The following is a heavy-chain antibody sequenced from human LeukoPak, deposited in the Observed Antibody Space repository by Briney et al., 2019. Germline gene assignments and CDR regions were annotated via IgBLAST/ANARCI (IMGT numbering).Heavy chain of an antibody. CDR3: AKVKLDTAMVFDY. Sequence: GRSLRLSCAASGFTFSSYDMSWVRQAPGKGLEWVSAISGSGGSTYYADSVKGRFTISRDNSKNTLYLQMNSLRAEDTAVYYCAKVKLDTAMVFDYWGQGTLVTVSS. V-gene: IGHV3-23*01. J-gene: IGHJ4*02. CDR2: ISGSGGST. CDR1: GFTFSSYD. D-gene: IGHD5-18*01.